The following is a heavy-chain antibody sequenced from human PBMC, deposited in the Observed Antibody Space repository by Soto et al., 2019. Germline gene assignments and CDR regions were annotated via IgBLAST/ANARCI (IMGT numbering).Heavy chain of an antibody. J-gene: IGHJ5*01. D-gene: IGHD1-26*01. V-gene: IGHV3-30*18. CDR3: AKDSAPLSGSYDS. CDR2: ISYDGGNK. Sequence: GGSLRLSCAASGFTFSSYGMHWVRQAPGKGLEWVAVISYDGGNKYYADSVKGRFTISRDNSKNTLYLQMNSLRAEDTAVYYCAKDSAPLSGSYDSWGQGTLVTVSS. CDR1: GFTFSSYG.